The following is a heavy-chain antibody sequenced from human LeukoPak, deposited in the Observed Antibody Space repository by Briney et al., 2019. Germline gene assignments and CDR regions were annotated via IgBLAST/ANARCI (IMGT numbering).Heavy chain of an antibody. D-gene: IGHD3-16*01. Sequence: GGSLRLSCAASGLSFSLYYMNWVRQAPGKGLEGVSGISSSGTYTYYADSLRGRFTISRDDANNSLYLQMNSLRAEDTAVYYCARGPNGGGWIGDVWGQGTTVTVPS. CDR1: GLSFSLYY. CDR2: ISSSGTYT. CDR3: ARGPNGGGWIGDV. J-gene: IGHJ6*02. V-gene: IGHV3-21*01.